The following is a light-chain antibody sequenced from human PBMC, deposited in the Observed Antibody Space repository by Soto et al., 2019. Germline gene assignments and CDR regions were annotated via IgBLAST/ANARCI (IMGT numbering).Light chain of an antibody. Sequence: QSALTQPPSGSGSPGQSVTISCTGTSSDVGGYNYVSWYQQHPGKAPKLMIYEVSKRPLGVPDRFSGSKSGNTASLTVSGLQAEDEADYYCSSYAGSNNLVFGGGTQLTVL. CDR1: SSDVGGYNY. CDR3: SSYAGSNNLV. V-gene: IGLV2-8*01. J-gene: IGLJ3*02. CDR2: EVS.